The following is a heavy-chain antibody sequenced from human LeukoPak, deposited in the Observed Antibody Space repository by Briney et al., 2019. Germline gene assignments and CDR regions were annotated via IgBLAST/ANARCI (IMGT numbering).Heavy chain of an antibody. CDR2: INAGDGNT. Sequence: GASVKVSCTASGYTFTSYAMHWVRQAPGQRLEWMGWINAGDGNTKYSQKFQGRVTITRDTSASTAYMELSSLRSEDTAVYYCASEDPYSSGWVFDYWGQGTLVTVSS. CDR1: GYTFTSYA. CDR3: ASEDPYSSGWVFDY. D-gene: IGHD6-19*01. V-gene: IGHV1-3*01. J-gene: IGHJ4*02.